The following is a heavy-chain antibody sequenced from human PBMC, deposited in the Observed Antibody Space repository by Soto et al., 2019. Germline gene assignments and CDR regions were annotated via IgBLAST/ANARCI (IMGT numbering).Heavy chain of an antibody. J-gene: IGHJ6*02. CDR1: EFTVSSSY. CDR2: IDAGGTT. CDR3: AREERIPTRDYYNGMDV. D-gene: IGHD2-2*01. Sequence: LRLSCVASEFTVSSSYMNWVRQAPGKGLEWVAVIDAGGTTYYADSVKGRFTISRDTSKNTLYFQMNSLRAEDTAVYYCAREERIPTRDYYNGMDVWCPGTTVSVSS. V-gene: IGHV3-53*01.